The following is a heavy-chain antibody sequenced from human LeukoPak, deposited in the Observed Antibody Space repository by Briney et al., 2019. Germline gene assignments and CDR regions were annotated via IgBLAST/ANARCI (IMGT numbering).Heavy chain of an antibody. V-gene: IGHV1-18*01. J-gene: IGHJ4*02. Sequence: ASVKVSCKASGYTFTSYGISWVRQAPGQGLEWMGWISAYNGNTNYAQKLQGRVTITTDTSTSTAYMELRSLRSDDTAVYYCARDPFAWELLVHVGTYYFDYWGQGALVTVSS. D-gene: IGHD1-26*01. CDR1: GYTFTSYG. CDR3: ARDPFAWELLVHVGTYYFDY. CDR2: ISAYNGNT.